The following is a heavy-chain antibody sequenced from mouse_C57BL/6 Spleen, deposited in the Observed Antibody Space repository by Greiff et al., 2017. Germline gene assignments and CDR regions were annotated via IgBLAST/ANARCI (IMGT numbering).Heavy chain of an antibody. CDR3: AITYDGYFDY. V-gene: IGHV3-6*01. D-gene: IGHD2-3*01. CDR1: GYSITSGYY. CDR2: ISYDGSN. J-gene: IGHJ2*01. Sequence: EVKLVESGPGLVKPSQSLSLTCSVTGYSITSGYYWNWIRQFPGNKLEWMGYISYDGSNNYNPSLKNRISITRDTSKNQFFLKLNSVTTEDTATYYCAITYDGYFDYWGQGTTLTVSS.